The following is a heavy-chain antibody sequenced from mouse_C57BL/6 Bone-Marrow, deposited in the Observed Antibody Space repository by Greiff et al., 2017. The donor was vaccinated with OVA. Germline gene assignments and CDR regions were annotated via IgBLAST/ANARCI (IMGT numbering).Heavy chain of an antibody. J-gene: IGHJ3*01. CDR1: GFTFSSYG. Sequence: EVQLVESGGDLVKPGGSLKLSCAASGFTFSSYGMSWVRQTPDKRLEWVATISSGGSFTYYPDSVKGRFTISRDNAKNTLYLQMSSLKSDDTAMYYCASPGIAWFAYWGQGTLVTVSA. CDR2: ISSGGSFT. V-gene: IGHV5-6*01. CDR3: ASPGIAWFAY.